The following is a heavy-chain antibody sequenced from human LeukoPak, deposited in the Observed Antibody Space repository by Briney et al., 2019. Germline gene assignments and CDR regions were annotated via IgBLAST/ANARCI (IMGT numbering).Heavy chain of an antibody. Sequence: ASVKVSCKASGYSFTAFYVHWVRQAPGQGLEWMGWIHPRSGDTRYAQKFQGRVTMARDTSISTVYMDLSSLGSDDTAVYYCARDGEYGTGSYYRGSFDYWGQGILVTVSS. J-gene: IGHJ4*02. CDR3: ARDGEYGTGSYYRGSFDY. D-gene: IGHD3-10*01. V-gene: IGHV1-2*02. CDR2: IHPRSGDT. CDR1: GYSFTAFY.